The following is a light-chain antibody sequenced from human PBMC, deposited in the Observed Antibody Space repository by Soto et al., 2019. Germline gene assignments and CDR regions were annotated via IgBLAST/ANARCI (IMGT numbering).Light chain of an antibody. V-gene: IGLV1-40*01. J-gene: IGLJ3*02. CDR1: SSNIGAGYD. CDR2: GNS. CDR3: QSYDSSLSGWV. Sequence: QSVLTQPPSVSGAPGQRVTISCTASSSNIGAGYDVHWYQQLPGTVPKLLIYGNSNRPSGVPDRFSGSKSGTSASLAITGLQAEDEADYYCQSYDSSLSGWVFGGRTKVTVL.